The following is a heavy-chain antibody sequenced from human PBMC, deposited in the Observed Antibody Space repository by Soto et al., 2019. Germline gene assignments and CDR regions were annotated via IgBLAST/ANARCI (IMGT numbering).Heavy chain of an antibody. CDR2: IYFRGNT. Sequence: QLQLQESGPGLVKPSETLSLTCSVSGDSINSDKYYWGWIRQPPGKGLEWIGSIYFRGNTYYTPSLQTRVTIYLDKSKSQFSLKLNSVTAADSAVYFCARLEGLATISYYFDFWGQGALVTVSS. CDR1: GDSINSDKYY. V-gene: IGHV4-39*01. J-gene: IGHJ4*02. D-gene: IGHD3-9*01. CDR3: ARLEGLATISYYFDF.